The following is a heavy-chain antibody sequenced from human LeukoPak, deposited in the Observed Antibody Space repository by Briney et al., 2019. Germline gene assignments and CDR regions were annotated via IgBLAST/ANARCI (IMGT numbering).Heavy chain of an antibody. Sequence: GVSLKISCKGYGYSITSYWISWVRQMPGKGLEWMGRIDPSDSYTNYNPSFQGHVTISVDKSINTAYLQWSSLKASDTAIYYCARKLSPLDYWGQGTLVTVSS. V-gene: IGHV5-10-1*01. CDR2: IDPSDSYT. J-gene: IGHJ4*02. CDR3: ARKLSPLDY. D-gene: IGHD5-18*01. CDR1: GYSITSYW.